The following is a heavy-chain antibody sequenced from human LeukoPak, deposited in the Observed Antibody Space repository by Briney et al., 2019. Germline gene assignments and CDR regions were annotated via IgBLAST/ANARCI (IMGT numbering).Heavy chain of an antibody. CDR1: GGSITSSSYY. V-gene: IGHV4-61*01. CDR2: IYYSGST. Sequence: SETLSLTCTVSGGSITSSSYYWSWIRQPPGKGLEWIGYIYYSGSTNYNPSLKSRVTISVNTSKNQFSLKLSSVTAADTAVYYCARGSHHRDGYIDDAFDIWGQGTMVTVSS. CDR3: ARGSHHRDGYIDDAFDI. J-gene: IGHJ3*02. D-gene: IGHD5-24*01.